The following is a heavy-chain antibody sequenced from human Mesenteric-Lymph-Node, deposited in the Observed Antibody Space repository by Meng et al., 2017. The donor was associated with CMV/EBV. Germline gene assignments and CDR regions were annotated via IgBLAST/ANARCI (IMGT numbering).Heavy chain of an antibody. V-gene: IGHV1-69*05. CDR3: ARLSSGGGYCSSTSCSYYYYGMDV. Sequence: SVKVSCKASGGTFSSYAVTWVRQAPGQGLEWMGGFIPMFGTANYAQKFQGRVTITTDESTTTAYMELSSLRSEDMAVYYCARLSSGGGYCSSTSCSYYYYGMDVWGQGTTVTVSS. J-gene: IGHJ6*02. D-gene: IGHD2-2*01. CDR1: GGTFSSYA. CDR2: FIPMFGTA.